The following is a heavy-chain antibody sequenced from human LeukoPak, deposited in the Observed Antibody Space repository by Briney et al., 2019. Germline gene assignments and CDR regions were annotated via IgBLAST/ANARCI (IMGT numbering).Heavy chain of an antibody. D-gene: IGHD5-18*01. CDR3: AKVLRPRRGYSYGQKLNAFDI. V-gene: IGHV3-74*01. Sequence: PGGSLRLSCAASGFTFSSYWMHWVRQAPGKGLVWVSRINSDGSSTSYADSVKGRFTISRDNAKNSLYLQMNSLRAEDTALYYCAKVLRPRRGYSYGQKLNAFDIWGQGTMVTVSS. J-gene: IGHJ3*02. CDR2: INSDGSST. CDR1: GFTFSSYW.